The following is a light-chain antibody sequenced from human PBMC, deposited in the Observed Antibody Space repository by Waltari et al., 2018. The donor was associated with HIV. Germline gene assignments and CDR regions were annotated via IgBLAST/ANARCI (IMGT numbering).Light chain of an antibody. CDR3: NSFASNAYV. J-gene: IGLJ1*01. CDR2: DFT. CDR1: RSCVGSHTI. V-gene: IGLV2-14*03. Sequence: QSALTQPASVPGSPGQAIPIPRTGTRSCVGSHTIGSWYLPPHGKPHKLLIYDFTKRPPGVSNRFSGSKSGNTAALTISGLQAEDEADYYCNSFASNAYVFGTGTKLTVL.